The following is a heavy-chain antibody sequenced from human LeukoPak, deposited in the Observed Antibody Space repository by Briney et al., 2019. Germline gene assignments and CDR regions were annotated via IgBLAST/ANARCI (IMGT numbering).Heavy chain of an antibody. D-gene: IGHD4-23*01. CDR3: AKGVSLSYYYGMDV. CDR1: GFTLSSYA. J-gene: IGHJ6*02. CDR2: VDGGGGGT. Sequence: PGGSLRLSCTASGFTLSSYAMTWVRQAPGRGLEWVSSVDGGGGGTYYADSVKGRFTISRDNSKSTLYLQMNSLRAEDTAVYYCAKGVSLSYYYGMDVWGQGTTVTVSS. V-gene: IGHV3-23*01.